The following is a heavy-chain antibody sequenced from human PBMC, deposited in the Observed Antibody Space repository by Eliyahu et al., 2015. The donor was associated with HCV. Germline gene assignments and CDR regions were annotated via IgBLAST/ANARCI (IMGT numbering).Heavy chain of an antibody. D-gene: IGHD3-3*01. J-gene: IGHJ4*02. CDR1: GFAFRXXX. CDR2: ISATSSIR. Sequence: QIQLVESGGGLVKPGGXLRLSCAASGFAFRXXXMNWIRQVXGTGXEXVSEISATSSIRYYTSSVKXRFTVSRDNAKNLMFLQMDNLRAEDTAVYYCARASWSGLHYFDSWGQGTLVTVSS. CDR3: ARASWSGLHYFDS. V-gene: IGHV3-11*04.